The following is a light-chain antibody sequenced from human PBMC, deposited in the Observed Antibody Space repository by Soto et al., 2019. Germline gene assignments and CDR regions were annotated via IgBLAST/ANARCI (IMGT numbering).Light chain of an antibody. V-gene: IGLV2-23*01. Sequence: QSVLTQPASVSGSPGQSITTSCTGTSSDVGSYNLVSWYQQHPGKAPKLMIYEGSKRPSGASNRFSGSKSGNTASLTISGLQAEDEADYYCCSYAGNSLYVFGTGTKVTVL. J-gene: IGLJ1*01. CDR2: EGS. CDR1: SSDVGSYNL. CDR3: CSYAGNSLYV.